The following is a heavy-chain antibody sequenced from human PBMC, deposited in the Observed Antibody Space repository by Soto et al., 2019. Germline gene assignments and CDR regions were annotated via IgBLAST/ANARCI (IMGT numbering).Heavy chain of an antibody. D-gene: IGHD1-1*01. CDR2: IFYSGST. V-gene: IGHV4-31*03. Sequence: SETLSLTCTVSGDSISSGVYYWSWIRQHPEKGLEWIGYIFYSGSTYYNPSLKSRVTISIDTSKNQFSLKLSSVTAADTAVYYCARNLYTTTEGFYGMDVWGQGTTVAVSS. CDR3: ARNLYTTTEGFYGMDV. CDR1: GDSISSGVYY. J-gene: IGHJ6*02.